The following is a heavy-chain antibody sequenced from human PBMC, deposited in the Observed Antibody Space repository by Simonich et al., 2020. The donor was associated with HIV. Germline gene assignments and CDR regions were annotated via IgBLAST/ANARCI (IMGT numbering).Heavy chain of an antibody. V-gene: IGHV4-34*01. D-gene: IGHD6-19*01. J-gene: IGHJ4*02. CDR2: INHSGST. CDR3: ARGVYQRLYYFDY. Sequence: QVQLQQWGAGLLKLSETLSLTCAVYGASFRGYYWSWSRQPPGKGLEWIGEINHSGSTNYKPSLKSRVTISVDTSKNQFSLKLSSVTAADTAVYYCARGVYQRLYYFDYWGQGTLVTVSS. CDR1: GASFRGYY.